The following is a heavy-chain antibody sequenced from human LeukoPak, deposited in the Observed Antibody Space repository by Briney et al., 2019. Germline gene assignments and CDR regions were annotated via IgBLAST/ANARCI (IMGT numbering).Heavy chain of an antibody. D-gene: IGHD3-10*01. Sequence: GGSLRLSCAAFGITFSSYAMNWVRRAPGKGLEWSSSISDSGNSIYYADSVKGRFTISRDNSKNTLSLQMNSLRAEDTAVYYCARDLSWFGELFYYYYGMDVWGQGTTVTVSS. CDR3: ARDLSWFGELFYYYYGMDV. CDR1: GITFSSYA. J-gene: IGHJ6*02. CDR2: ISDSGNSI. V-gene: IGHV3-23*01.